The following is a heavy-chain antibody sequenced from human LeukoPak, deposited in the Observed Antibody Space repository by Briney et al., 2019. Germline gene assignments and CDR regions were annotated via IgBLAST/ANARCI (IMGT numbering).Heavy chain of an antibody. CDR3: AKPIATIREDPSDS. Sequence: GGSLRLSCAASGFIFSNYHMSWVRQAPGKGLEWVSRISGVTTSTYYADSVKGRFTISRDNSKNTLYLHLNSLRAEDTALYYCAKPIATIREDPSDSWGQGTLVTVSS. CDR2: ISGVTTST. V-gene: IGHV3-23*01. D-gene: IGHD3-10*01. J-gene: IGHJ4*02. CDR1: GFIFSNYH.